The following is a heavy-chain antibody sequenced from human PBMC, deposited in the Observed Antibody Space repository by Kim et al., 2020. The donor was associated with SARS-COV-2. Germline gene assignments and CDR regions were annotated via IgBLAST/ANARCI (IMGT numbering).Heavy chain of an antibody. CDR3: ARVPDTVAGDH. D-gene: IGHD4-17*01. J-gene: IGHJ4*02. V-gene: IGHV5-51*01. CDR1: GYNFTNSW. CDR2: IRPADSET. Sequence: GESLKISCKGSGYNFTNSWIAWVRQMPGKGLEWMGIIRPADSETSYSPSFRGQVTISADKSISAAYLQWRSLKASDTAMYYCARVPDTVAGDHWGQGTLVTVSS.